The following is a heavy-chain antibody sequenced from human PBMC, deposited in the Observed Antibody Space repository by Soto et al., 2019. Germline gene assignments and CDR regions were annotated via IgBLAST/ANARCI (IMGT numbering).Heavy chain of an antibody. V-gene: IGHV3-23*01. D-gene: IGHD3-9*01. J-gene: IGHJ4*02. CDR1: GFTFSSYA. CDR2: ISGSGGST. CDR3: AKGARVVRYFDWLLSHFAY. Sequence: GGSLRLSCAASGFTFSSYAMSWVRQAPGKGLEWVSAISGSGGSTYYADSVKGRFTISRDNSKNTLYLQMNSLRAEDTAVYYCAKGARVVRYFDWLLSHFAYWGQGTLVTVSS.